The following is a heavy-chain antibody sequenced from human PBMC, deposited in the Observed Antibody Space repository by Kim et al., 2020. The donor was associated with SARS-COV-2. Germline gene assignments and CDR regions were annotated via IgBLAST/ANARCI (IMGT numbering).Heavy chain of an antibody. J-gene: IGHJ3*02. CDR1: GGSISSYY. V-gene: IGHV4-59*01. Sequence: SETLSLTCTVSGGSISSYYWSWIRQPPGKGLEWIGYIYYSGSTNYNPSLKSRVTISVDTSKNQFSLKLSSVTAADTAVYYCAADYGDYSGAFDIWGQGTMVTVSS. CDR3: AADYGDYSGAFDI. CDR2: IYYSGST. D-gene: IGHD4-17*01.